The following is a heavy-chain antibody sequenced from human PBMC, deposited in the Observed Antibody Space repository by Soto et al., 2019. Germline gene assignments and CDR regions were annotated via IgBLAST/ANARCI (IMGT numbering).Heavy chain of an antibody. V-gene: IGHV3-23*01. CDR3: AKKVTIYAVDPADY. Sequence: GWSLRLSCAASGFTFSNYGMSWVRQAPGKGLEWVSVMSGSGDDAYYADSVKGRFTISRDNSKNTLYLQMNSLRAEDTAVYFCAKKVTIYAVDPADYWGQGTQVTVSS. CDR1: GFTFSNYG. D-gene: IGHD3-3*01. CDR2: MSGSGDDA. J-gene: IGHJ4*02.